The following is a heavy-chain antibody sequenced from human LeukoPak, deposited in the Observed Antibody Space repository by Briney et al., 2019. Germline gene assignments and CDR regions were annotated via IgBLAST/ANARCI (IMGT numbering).Heavy chain of an antibody. D-gene: IGHD4-17*01. CDR1: GFTFSSYA. J-gene: IGHJ4*02. CDR3: AKTGDYGDYYFDY. V-gene: IGHV3-23*01. Sequence: GGSLRLSCAASGFTFSSYAMSWVRQAPGKGLEWVSTISGSGGSTYYADSVKGRFTISRDNSKNTLYLQMNSLRAEDTAVYYCAKTGDYGDYYFDYWGQGTLVTVSS. CDR2: ISGSGGST.